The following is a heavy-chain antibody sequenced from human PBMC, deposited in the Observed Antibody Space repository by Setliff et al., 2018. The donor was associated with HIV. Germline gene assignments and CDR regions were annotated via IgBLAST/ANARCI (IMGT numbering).Heavy chain of an antibody. J-gene: IGHJ4*02. CDR2: TWIDGNRK. D-gene: IGHD6-13*01. V-gene: IGHV3-33*01. Sequence: GGSLRLSCAMSGFTFSDYNIYWVRQSPAKGLEWVALTWIDGNRKEYADSVKGRFTISRDNSKNTLYLQMNSLRAEDAAVYYCARGASSSWYYFDYWGQGALVTVSS. CDR1: GFTFSDYN. CDR3: ARGASSSWYYFDY.